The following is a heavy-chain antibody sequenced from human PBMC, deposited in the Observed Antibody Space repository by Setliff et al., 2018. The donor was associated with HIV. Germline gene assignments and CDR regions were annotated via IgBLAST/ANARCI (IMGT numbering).Heavy chain of an antibody. CDR2: IHPGDSDT. J-gene: IGHJ6*03. D-gene: IGHD3-3*01. CDR3: ARHTRQLEFLEWLSPHYYHYYYMDV. V-gene: IGHV5-51*01. CDR1: GYSFSTYW. Sequence: PGESLKISCKGSGYSFSTYWIGWVRQMPGKGLEWMGIIHPGDSDTTYSPSFQGQVTISADKSISTAYLQWSSLKASDTAMYYCARHTRQLEFLEWLSPHYYHYYYMDVWGQGTTVTVSS.